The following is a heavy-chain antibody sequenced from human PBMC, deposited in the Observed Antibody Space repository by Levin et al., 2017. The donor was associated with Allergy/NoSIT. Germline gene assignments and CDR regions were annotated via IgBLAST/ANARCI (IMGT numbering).Heavy chain of an antibody. CDR1: GGSITSTNYF. D-gene: IGHD5-24*01. J-gene: IGHJ4*02. CDR3: ARHHGYNYVAATAAIDY. Sequence: SETLSLTCTVSGGSITSTNYFWGWIRQPPGKGLEWIGSFYYSGSTYYNPSLKSRVTISVDTSKNQFSLKLRSVTAADTAVYYCARHHGYNYVAATAAIDYWGQGTLVTVSS. V-gene: IGHV4-39*01. CDR2: FYYSGST.